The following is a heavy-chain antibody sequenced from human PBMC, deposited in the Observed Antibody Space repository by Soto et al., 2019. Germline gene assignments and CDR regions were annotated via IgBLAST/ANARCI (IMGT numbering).Heavy chain of an antibody. CDR2: ISAYNGNT. CDR3: ARALDGELSFLLDY. V-gene: IGHV1-18*01. J-gene: IGHJ4*02. Sequence: ASVKVSCKASGYTFTSYGISWVRQAPGQGLEWMGWISAYNGNTNYAQKLQGRVTMTTDTSTSTAYMELRSLRSDDTAVYYCARALDGELSFLLDYWGQGTLVTVSS. D-gene: IGHD3-16*02. CDR1: GYTFTSYG.